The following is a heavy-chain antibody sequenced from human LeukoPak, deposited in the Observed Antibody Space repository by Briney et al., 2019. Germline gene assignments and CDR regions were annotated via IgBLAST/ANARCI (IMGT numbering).Heavy chain of an antibody. D-gene: IGHD2/OR15-2a*01. CDR3: ARLSRDFREAFDI. Sequence: GGSLRLSCVASGFPFRSFSMNWVRQAPGKGLEWVSSISSSSTYIYYADSVKGRFTISRDNAKNSLYLQMNSLRAEDTAVYYCARLSRDFREAFDIWGQGTMVTVSS. V-gene: IGHV3-21*01. J-gene: IGHJ3*02. CDR1: GFPFRSFS. CDR2: ISSSSTYI.